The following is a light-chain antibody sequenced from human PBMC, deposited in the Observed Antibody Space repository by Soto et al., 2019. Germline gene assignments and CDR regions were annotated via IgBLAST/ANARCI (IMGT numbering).Light chain of an antibody. CDR3: QQTTSFPLT. Sequence: DIQMTQSPSFVSASVGDRATITCRASQGISSWLAWYQHKPGRAPKLLIHAASRLESGVPSRFSGSGSGTDFTLTISSLQPEDFATYYCQQTTSFPLTFGGGTKVEIK. J-gene: IGKJ4*01. V-gene: IGKV1-12*01. CDR2: AAS. CDR1: QGISSW.